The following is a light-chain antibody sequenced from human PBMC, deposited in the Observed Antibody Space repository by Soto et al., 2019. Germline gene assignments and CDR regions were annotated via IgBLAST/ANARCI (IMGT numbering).Light chain of an antibody. CDR3: QQAAVSPLS. V-gene: IGKV1-12*01. CDR1: PDFPSW. Sequence: DIQMTQSPSSVSASVGDTIVITCRASPDFPSWLAWYQQKPGKPPKLLIYETSILRSGVPSRFSGYSSGPDFTLTIDSLQPDDFATYFGQQAAVSPLSFGGGTKVEIK. CDR2: ETS. J-gene: IGKJ4*01.